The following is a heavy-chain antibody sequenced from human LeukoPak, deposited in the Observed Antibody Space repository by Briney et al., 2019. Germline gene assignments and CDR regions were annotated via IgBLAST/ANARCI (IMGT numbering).Heavy chain of an antibody. CDR3: SGESGAFCPFGY. V-gene: IGHV4-4*02. CDR1: GGSISSTNW. CDR2: ISLTGET. J-gene: IGHJ4*02. Sequence: SETLSLTCGVSGGSISSTNWWSWVRQPPGQGLEWIGEISLTGETNYNPSLNCRVTMSLEESRNQPSLDLTSVTAADTVIYYCSGESGAFCPFGYWGQGTLVIVPP. D-gene: IGHD1-26*01.